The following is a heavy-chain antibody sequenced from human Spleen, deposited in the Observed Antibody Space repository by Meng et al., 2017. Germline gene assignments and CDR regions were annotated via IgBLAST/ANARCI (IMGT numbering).Heavy chain of an antibody. CDR1: GGSFSDYY. CDR2: INHSGST. V-gene: IGHV4-34*01. Sequence: QVLLLQGGAGMLSPSEPLSLTCVVSGGSFSDYYWSWIRQPPGKGLEWIGEINHSGSTNYNPSLESRATISVDTSQNNLSLKLSSVTAADSAVYYCARGPTTMAHDFDYWGQGTLVTVSS. J-gene: IGHJ4*02. CDR3: ARGPTTMAHDFDY. D-gene: IGHD4-11*01.